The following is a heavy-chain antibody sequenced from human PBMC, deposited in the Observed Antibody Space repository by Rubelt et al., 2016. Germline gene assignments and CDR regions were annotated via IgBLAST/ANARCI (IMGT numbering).Heavy chain of an antibody. J-gene: IGHJ4*02. V-gene: IGHV4-34*01. Sequence: QVQLQQWGAGLLKPSETLSLTCAVYGGSSSGYYWSWIRQPPGKGLEWIGEINHSGSTNYNPSLKSRVTISVDTSKNQCSLKLSSVTAADTAVYYCARGGQDILMGDFDYWGQGTLVTVSS. CDR1: GGSSSGYY. CDR3: ARGGQDILMGDFDY. D-gene: IGHD3-9*01. CDR2: INHSGST.